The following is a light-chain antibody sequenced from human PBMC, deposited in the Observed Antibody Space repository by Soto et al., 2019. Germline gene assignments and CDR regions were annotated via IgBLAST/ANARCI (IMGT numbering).Light chain of an antibody. V-gene: IGKV3-20*01. J-gene: IGKJ3*01. Sequence: EIVLTQSPGTLSVSPGERVTLSCRASQSISSSYLAWYQQRPGQAPRLLIFGASYRATGIPDRFSGSGSGTDFTLTISRLEPEDFAVYYCQQYNSSPPEFTFGPRTKVDSK. CDR3: QQYNSSPPEFT. CDR1: QSISSSY. CDR2: GAS.